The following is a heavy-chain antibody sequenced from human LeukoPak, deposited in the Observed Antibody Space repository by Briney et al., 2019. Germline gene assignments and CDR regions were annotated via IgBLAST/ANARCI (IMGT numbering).Heavy chain of an antibody. CDR2: IYHTGST. CDR3: AKSGDYLWDY. Sequence: SETLSLTCAVSGGSISTNNWWSWVRQPPGKGLEWIGEIYHTGSTNHSPSLRSRVTMSIDKSNNQLSLNLNSVTAADTAVYYCAKSGDYLWDYWGQGTLVTVSS. J-gene: IGHJ4*02. V-gene: IGHV4-4*02. CDR1: GGSISTNNW. D-gene: IGHD3-16*01.